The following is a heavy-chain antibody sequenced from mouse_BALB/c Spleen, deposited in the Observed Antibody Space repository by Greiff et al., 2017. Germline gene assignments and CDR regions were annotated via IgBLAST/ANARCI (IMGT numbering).Heavy chain of an antibody. Sequence: VQLQQPGAELVKPGASVKLSCKASGYTFTSYWMHWVKQRPGQGLEWIGEINPSNGRTNYNEKFKSKATLTVDKSSSTAYMQLSSLTSEDSAVYYCARDPANWENFDYWGQGTTLTVSS. D-gene: IGHD4-1*01. CDR2: INPSNGRT. CDR3: ARDPANWENFDY. CDR1: GYTFTSYW. J-gene: IGHJ2*01. V-gene: IGHV1S81*02.